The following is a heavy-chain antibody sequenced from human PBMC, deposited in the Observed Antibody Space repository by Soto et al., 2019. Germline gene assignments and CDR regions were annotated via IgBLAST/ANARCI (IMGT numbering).Heavy chain of an antibody. CDR3: AKGFGYSSSWAFDP. Sequence: EVQLVETGGGLNQPGGSLRLSCAASGFTVSSNYMSWVRQAPGKGLEWVSAISGSGGSTYYADSVKGRFTISRDNSKNTLYLQMNSLRAEDTAVYYCAKGFGYSSSWAFDPWGQGTLVTVSS. V-gene: IGHV3-23*04. CDR1: GFTVSSNY. J-gene: IGHJ5*02. D-gene: IGHD6-13*01. CDR2: ISGSGGST.